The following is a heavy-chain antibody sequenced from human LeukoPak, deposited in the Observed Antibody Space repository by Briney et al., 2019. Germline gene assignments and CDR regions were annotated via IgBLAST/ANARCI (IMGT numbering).Heavy chain of an antibody. CDR2: IYHSGST. CDR1: GYSISSGYY. Sequence: SETLSVTCTVSGYSISSGYYWGWIRQLPGKGLEWIGSIYHSGSTYYNPSLKSRVTMSLDTSKNQFSLRLRSVTAADTAVYYCARGQARLAWFDPWGQGTLVTVSS. CDR3: ARGQARLAWFDP. V-gene: IGHV4-38-2*02. D-gene: IGHD6-19*01. J-gene: IGHJ5*02.